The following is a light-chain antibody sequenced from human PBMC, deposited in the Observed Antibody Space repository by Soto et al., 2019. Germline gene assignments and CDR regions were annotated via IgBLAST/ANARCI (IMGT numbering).Light chain of an antibody. J-gene: IGLJ2*01. V-gene: IGLV2-18*02. CDR1: SSDAGSYDR. CDR3: CSYAGGVV. Sequence: QSALTQPPSVSGSPGQSVTISCTGTSSDAGSYDRVSWYQQPPGTAPKLMIYGVSKRPSGVPDRFSGSKSGNTASLTISGLQAEDEADYYCCSYAGGVVFGGGTKLTVL. CDR2: GVS.